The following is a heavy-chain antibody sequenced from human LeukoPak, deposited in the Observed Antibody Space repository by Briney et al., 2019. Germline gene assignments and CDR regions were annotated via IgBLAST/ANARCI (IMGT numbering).Heavy chain of an antibody. D-gene: IGHD1-26*01. J-gene: IGHJ4*02. Sequence: PGGSLRLSCAASGFTFSDHAMHWVRQAPGKGLEWVSAVGIAADTFYPGSVKGRFTISRENAKNSLYLQMNSLRVEDTAVYYCVRQKKSHGNFDDWGQGTLVTVSS. CDR1: GFTFSDHA. CDR2: VGIAADT. V-gene: IGHV3-13*01. CDR3: VRQKKSHGNFDD.